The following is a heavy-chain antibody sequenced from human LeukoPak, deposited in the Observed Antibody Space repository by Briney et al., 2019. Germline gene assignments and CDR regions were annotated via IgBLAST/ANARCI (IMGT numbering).Heavy chain of an antibody. CDR2: IYTSGST. D-gene: IGHD4-23*01. J-gene: IGHJ4*02. Sequence: PSQTLSLTCTVSGGSISSGSYYWSWIRQPAGKGLEWIGRIYTSGSTNYNPSFKSRVTISVDTSKNQFSLKLSSVTAADTAVYYCARDVGDDYGGRSFDYWGQGTLVTVSS. V-gene: IGHV4-61*02. CDR3: ARDVGDDYGGRSFDY. CDR1: GGSISSGSYY.